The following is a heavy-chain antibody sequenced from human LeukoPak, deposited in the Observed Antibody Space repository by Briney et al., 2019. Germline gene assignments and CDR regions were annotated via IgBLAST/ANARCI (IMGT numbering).Heavy chain of an antibody. Sequence: SETLSLTCTVSGGSISSGDYYWSWIRQPPGKGLEWIGYIYYSGSTYYNPSLKSRVTISVDTSKNQFSLKLSSVTAADTAVYYCARGHLLGYCSSTNCYGWFDYWGQGTLVNVSS. CDR3: ARGHLLGYCSSTNCYGWFDY. D-gene: IGHD2-2*01. CDR1: GGSISSGDYY. J-gene: IGHJ4*02. CDR2: IYYSGST. V-gene: IGHV4-30-4*08.